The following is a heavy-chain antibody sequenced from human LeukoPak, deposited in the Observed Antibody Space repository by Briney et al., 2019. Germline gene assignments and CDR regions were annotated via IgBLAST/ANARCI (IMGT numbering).Heavy chain of an antibody. D-gene: IGHD2-15*01. J-gene: IGHJ5*02. Sequence: ASVKVSCKASGYTFTSYYMHWVRQAPGQGLEWMGIINPSGGSTSYAQKVQGRVTMTRDTSSSTVYMELISLSSEDTAVYYGSRVPSACSGGSCSTYNWFDPSGQGTLVTVSS. CDR3: SRVPSACSGGSCSTYNWFDP. CDR2: INPSGGST. V-gene: IGHV1-46*01. CDR1: GYTFTSYY.